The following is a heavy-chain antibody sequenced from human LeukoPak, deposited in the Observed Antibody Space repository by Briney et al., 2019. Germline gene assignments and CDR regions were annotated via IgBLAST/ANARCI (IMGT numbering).Heavy chain of an antibody. J-gene: IGHJ5*02. D-gene: IGHD6-13*01. V-gene: IGHV3-23*01. Sequence: GGSLRLSCAASGFTFSSYAMSWARQAPGKGLEWVSAISGSGGSTYYADSVKGRFTISRDNSKNTLYLQMNSLRAEDTAVYYCAKDRIAAAGGLNWFDPWGQGTLVTVSS. CDR3: AKDRIAAAGGLNWFDP. CDR1: GFTFSSYA. CDR2: ISGSGGST.